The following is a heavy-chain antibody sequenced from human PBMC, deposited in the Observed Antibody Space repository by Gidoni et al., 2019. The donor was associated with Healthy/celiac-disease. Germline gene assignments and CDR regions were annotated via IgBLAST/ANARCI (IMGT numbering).Heavy chain of an antibody. CDR2: ISYDGSNK. Sequence: QVQLVESGGGVVQPGRSLRLSCAASGFTFSSYATHWVRQAPGKGLEWVAVISYDGSNKYYADSVKGRFTISRDNSKNTLYLQMNSLRAEDTAVYYCARDGYNRISSWYFDLWGRGTLVTVSS. D-gene: IGHD5-12*01. V-gene: IGHV3-30-3*01. CDR1: GFTFSSYA. CDR3: ARDGYNRISSWYFDL. J-gene: IGHJ2*01.